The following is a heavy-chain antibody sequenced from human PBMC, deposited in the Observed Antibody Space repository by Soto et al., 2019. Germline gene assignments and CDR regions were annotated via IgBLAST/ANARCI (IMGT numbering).Heavy chain of an antibody. CDR2: INPKSGGT. V-gene: IGHV1-2*04. CDR3: ARGDSTDCSNGVCSFFYNHDMDV. D-gene: IGHD2-8*01. Sequence: ASVKVSCKVAGYSFTDYHIHWVRQAPGQGLEWLGRINPKSGGTSTAQKFQGWVTMTTDTSISTASMELTRLTSDDTAIYYCARGDSTDCSNGVCSFFYNHDMDVWGQGTTVTVSS. CDR1: GYSFTDYH. J-gene: IGHJ6*02.